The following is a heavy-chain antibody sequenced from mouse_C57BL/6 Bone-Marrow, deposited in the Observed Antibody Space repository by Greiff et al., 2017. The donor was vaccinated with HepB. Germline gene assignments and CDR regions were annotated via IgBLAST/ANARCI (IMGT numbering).Heavy chain of an antibody. CDR2: INPSTGGT. Sequence: VQLKESGPELVKPGASVKISCKASGYSFTGYYMNWVKQSPEKSLEWIGEINPSTGGTTYNQKFKAKATLTVDKSSSTAYMQLKSLTSEDSAVYYCARAPYDYFDYWGQGTTLTVSS. CDR3: ARAPYDYFDY. J-gene: IGHJ2*01. CDR1: GYSFTGYY. V-gene: IGHV1-42*01. D-gene: IGHD2-3*01.